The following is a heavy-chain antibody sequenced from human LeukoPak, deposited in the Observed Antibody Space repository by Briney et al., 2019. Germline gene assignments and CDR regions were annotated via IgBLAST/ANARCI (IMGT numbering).Heavy chain of an antibody. CDR3: ARGRVLLDY. J-gene: IGHJ4*02. V-gene: IGHV4-31*03. CDR2: IYYSGST. CDR1: VGSISSGGYY. Sequence: PSDTLSLTGTVSVGSISSGGYYWSSIRQHPGKGLEWIGYIYYSGSTYYNPSLKSRVTISVDTSKNQFSLKLSSVTAADTAVYYCARGRVLLDYWGQGTLVTVSS. D-gene: IGHD3-3*01.